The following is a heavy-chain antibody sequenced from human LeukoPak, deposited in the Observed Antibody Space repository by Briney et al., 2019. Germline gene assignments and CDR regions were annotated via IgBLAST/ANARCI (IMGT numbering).Heavy chain of an antibody. V-gene: IGHV4-39*01. CDR3: ARHAAAVTFGGVIVTQYYFDY. Sequence: SETLSLTCTVSGGSISSSSYYWGWIRQPPGKRLEWIGSIYYSGSTYYNPSLKSRVTISVDTSKNQFSLKLSSVTAADTAVYYCARHAAAVTFGGVIVTQYYFDYWGQGTLVTVSS. J-gene: IGHJ4*02. D-gene: IGHD3-16*02. CDR1: GGSISSSSYY. CDR2: IYYSGST.